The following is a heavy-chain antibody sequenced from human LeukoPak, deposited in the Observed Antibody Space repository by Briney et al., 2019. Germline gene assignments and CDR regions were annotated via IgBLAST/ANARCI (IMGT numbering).Heavy chain of an antibody. V-gene: IGHV4-61*02. CDR1: GGSISSGSYY. Sequence: PSETLSLTCTVSGGSISSGSYYWSWIRQPAGKGLEWIGRIYTSGSTNYNPSLKSRVTILVDTSKNQFSLKLSSVTAADTAVYYCARDYGYYYDSSGYFDYWGQGTLVTVSS. CDR2: IYTSGST. D-gene: IGHD3-22*01. J-gene: IGHJ4*02. CDR3: ARDYGYYYDSSGYFDY.